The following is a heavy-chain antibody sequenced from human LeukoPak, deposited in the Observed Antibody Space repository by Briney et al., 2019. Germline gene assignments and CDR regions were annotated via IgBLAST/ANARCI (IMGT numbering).Heavy chain of an antibody. J-gene: IGHJ4*02. V-gene: IGHV1-2*02. CDR1: GYTFTGYY. D-gene: IGHD4/OR15-4a*01. CDR2: INPNSGGT. Sequence: ASVKVSCKASGYTFTGYYMHWVRQAPGQGLEWMGWINPNSGGTNYAQKFQGRVTMTRDTFISTAYMELSRLRSDDTAVYYCARVLKSMALNTDYWGQGTLVTVSS. CDR3: ARVLKSMALNTDY.